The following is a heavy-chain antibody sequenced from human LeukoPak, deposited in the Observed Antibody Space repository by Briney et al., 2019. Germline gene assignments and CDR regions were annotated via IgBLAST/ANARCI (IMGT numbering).Heavy chain of an antibody. D-gene: IGHD1-14*01. CDR3: ARGHPGLQFDP. Sequence: GASVKVSCKASGGTFSSYAISWVRQAPGQGLEWMGGIIPIFGTANYAQKFQGRVTINADKSTSTAYMELSSLRSEDTAVYYCARGHPGLQFDPWGQGTLVTVSS. CDR1: GGTFSSYA. CDR2: IIPIFGTA. V-gene: IGHV1-69*06. J-gene: IGHJ5*02.